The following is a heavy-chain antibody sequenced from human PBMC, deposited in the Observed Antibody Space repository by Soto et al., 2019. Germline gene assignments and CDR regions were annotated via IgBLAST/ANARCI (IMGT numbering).Heavy chain of an antibody. Sequence: PGGSLRLSCAASGFTFSSYAMSWVRQAPGKGLEWVANIKQSGSQKWYVDSVKGRFTISRDNARNSLYLQMNSLRVEDTAVYYCARGDYYDSSGPFSDAFEFWGQGTMVTVSS. CDR1: GFTFSSYA. CDR3: ARGDYYDSSGPFSDAFEF. D-gene: IGHD3-22*01. CDR2: IKQSGSQK. J-gene: IGHJ3*01. V-gene: IGHV3-7*04.